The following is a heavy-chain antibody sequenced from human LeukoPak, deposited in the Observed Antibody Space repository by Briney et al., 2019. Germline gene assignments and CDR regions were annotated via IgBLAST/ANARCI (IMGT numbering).Heavy chain of an antibody. V-gene: IGHV4-61*05. CDR1: GDSISSGSYY. Sequence: SETLSLTCTVSGDSISSGSYYWSWIRQPPGKGLEWIGEIYHSGSTNYNPSLKSRVTISVDKSKNQFSLKLSSVTAADTAVYYCARNLGELSQDGYWGQGTLVTVSS. CDR3: ARNLGELSQDGY. J-gene: IGHJ4*02. D-gene: IGHD3-10*01. CDR2: IYHSGST.